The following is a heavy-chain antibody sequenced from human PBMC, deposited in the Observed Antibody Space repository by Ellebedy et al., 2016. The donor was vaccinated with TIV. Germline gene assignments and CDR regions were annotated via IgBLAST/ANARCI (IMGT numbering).Heavy chain of an antibody. D-gene: IGHD6-6*01. Sequence: MPSETLSLTCTVSGGSISSGHSYWSWIRQPPGKGLEWIGYIYYSGSTYYNPPLKSRVTISRDTSKNQFSLNLSSVTAADTAVYYCARGDSSSSRVYYWGQGTLVTVSS. CDR1: GGSISSGHSY. CDR2: IYYSGST. CDR3: ARGDSSSSRVYY. V-gene: IGHV4-30-4*01. J-gene: IGHJ4*02.